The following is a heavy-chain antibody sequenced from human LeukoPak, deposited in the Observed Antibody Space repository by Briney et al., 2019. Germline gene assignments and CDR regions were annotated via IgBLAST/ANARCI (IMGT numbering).Heavy chain of an antibody. CDR1: GFTFTSSA. CDR2: IVVGSGNT. CDR3: AAPSRIQLDY. V-gene: IGHV1-58*01. D-gene: IGHD5-18*01. J-gene: IGHJ4*02. Sequence: SVKVSCKASGFTFTSSAVQWVRQARGRRLEWIGWIVVGSGNTNYAQMFQGRVTITRDMSTSTAFMELSSLRSEDTAVYYCAAPSRIQLDYWGQGTLVTVSS.